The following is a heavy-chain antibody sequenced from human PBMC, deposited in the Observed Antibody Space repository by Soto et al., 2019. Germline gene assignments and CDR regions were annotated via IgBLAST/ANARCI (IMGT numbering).Heavy chain of an antibody. Sequence: PGGSLRLSCAVSGFTFSIYWMHWVRQAPGKGLEWISRINTDGSSTSYADSVKGRFTSSRDNAKNTLYLQMNSLRAEDTAVYYCARGHSQWNVNYFGPWGQGTLVTVSS. V-gene: IGHV3-74*01. D-gene: IGHD1-1*01. CDR2: INTDGSST. CDR1: GFTFSIYW. CDR3: ARGHSQWNVNYFGP. J-gene: IGHJ5*02.